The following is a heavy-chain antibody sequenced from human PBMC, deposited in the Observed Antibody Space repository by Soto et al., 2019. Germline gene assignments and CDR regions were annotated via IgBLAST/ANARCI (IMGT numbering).Heavy chain of an antibody. CDR1: GFPFSSYA. Sequence: PGGSLRLSCAASGFPFSSYAMSWVRHTPGKGLEWVSVISGSGDSTYYADSVKGRFTISRDNSKNTLYLQMNSLRAEDTAVYYCARIGPSYYMDVWGKGTTVTSP. CDR3: ARIGPSYYMDV. V-gene: IGHV3-23*01. D-gene: IGHD3-16*01. J-gene: IGHJ6*03. CDR2: ISGSGDST.